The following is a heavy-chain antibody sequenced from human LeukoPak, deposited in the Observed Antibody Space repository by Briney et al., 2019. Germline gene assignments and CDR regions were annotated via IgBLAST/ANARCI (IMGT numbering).Heavy chain of an antibody. V-gene: IGHV1-69*13. CDR3: ARGPQVGAFDL. CDR1: GGTISNYV. Sequence: ASVKVSCKAAGGTISNYVISWVRQAPGQGLEWMGGIIPIFTTANYAQKFQGRVTITADESTSTAYMELSSLRSEDTAVYYRARGPQVGAFDLWGQGTMVTVSS. CDR2: IIPIFTTA. J-gene: IGHJ3*01. D-gene: IGHD1-26*01.